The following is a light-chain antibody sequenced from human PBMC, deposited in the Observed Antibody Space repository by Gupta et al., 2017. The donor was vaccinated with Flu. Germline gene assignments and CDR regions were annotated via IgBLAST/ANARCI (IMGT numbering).Light chain of an antibody. CDR3: AAWDDILSGPV. V-gene: IGLV1-47*01. Sequence: QSVLTQPPSASGTPGQRVTISCSGSSSNIGSNYVYWYQQLPGTAPKLLIYRNNQRPSGVPDRFSGSKSGTSAALAISGLRSEDEADYYCAAWDDILSGPVFGGGTKLT. CDR1: SSNIGSNY. J-gene: IGLJ2*01. CDR2: RNN.